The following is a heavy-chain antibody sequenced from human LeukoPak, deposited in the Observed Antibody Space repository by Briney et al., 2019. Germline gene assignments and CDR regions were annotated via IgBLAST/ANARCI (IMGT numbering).Heavy chain of an antibody. CDR3: AKERTGGWPFDY. CDR2: ISGSRGTT. CDR1: GGSISSSGYY. Sequence: ETLSLTCTVSGGSISSSGYYWGWVRQAPGKGLEWVSGISGSRGTTYYADSVKGRLTISRDNSKNTLYLQMNSLRADDTAVYYCAKERTGGWPFDYWGQGTLVTVSS. D-gene: IGHD6-19*01. V-gene: IGHV3-23*01. J-gene: IGHJ4*02.